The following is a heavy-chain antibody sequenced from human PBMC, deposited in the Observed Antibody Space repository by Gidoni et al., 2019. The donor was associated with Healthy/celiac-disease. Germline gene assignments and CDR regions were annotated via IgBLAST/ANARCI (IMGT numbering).Heavy chain of an antibody. CDR2: TNHSGST. V-gene: IGHV4-34*01. Sequence: QVQLQQWGAGLLKPSATLSLTCAVHGGSFRGYYCSWIRQPPGKGLERIGETNHSGSTKYNPSLKSQVTIPVDTSKNQFSLKRSSVTAADTAVYYCARGGIRYSSSWYAPDYYYMDVWGKGTTVTVSS. CDR3: ARGGIRYSSSWYAPDYYYMDV. J-gene: IGHJ6*03. CDR1: GGSFRGYY. D-gene: IGHD6-13*01.